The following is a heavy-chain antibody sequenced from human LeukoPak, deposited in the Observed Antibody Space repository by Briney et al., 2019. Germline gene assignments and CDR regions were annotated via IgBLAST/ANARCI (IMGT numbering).Heavy chain of an antibody. CDR1: GYTFTSYG. V-gene: IGHV1-18*01. CDR3: ARDWDSSGYYKASFDY. Sequence: ASVKVSCKASGYTFTSYGINWVRQAPGQGLEWMGWISAYNGNTNYAQKLQGRVTMTTDTSTSTAYMELRSLRSDDTAVYYCARDWDSSGYYKASFDYWGQGTLVTVSS. D-gene: IGHD3-22*01. J-gene: IGHJ4*02. CDR2: ISAYNGNT.